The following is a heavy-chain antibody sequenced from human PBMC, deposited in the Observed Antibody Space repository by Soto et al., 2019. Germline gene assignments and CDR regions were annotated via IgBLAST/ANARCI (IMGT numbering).Heavy chain of an antibody. D-gene: IGHD4-17*01. CDR3: ARGMTTVTTFDY. J-gene: IGHJ4*02. V-gene: IGHV4-59*08. CDR2: IYYSGST. Sequence: PSETLSLTCTVSSGSISRYYWTWIRQPPGKGLEWIGYIYYSGSTNYNPSLKSRVTMSIDTSKNQFSLKLTSVTAADTAVYYCARGMTTVTTFDYWGQGTLVTVS. CDR1: SGSISRYY.